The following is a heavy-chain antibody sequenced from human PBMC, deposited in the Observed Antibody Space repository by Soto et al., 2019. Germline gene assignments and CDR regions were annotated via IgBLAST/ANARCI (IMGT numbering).Heavy chain of an antibody. V-gene: IGHV4-59*08. CDR3: FYSSSGKGYFDY. Sequence: SETLSLTCTVSGGSISSYYWSWIRQPPGKGLEWIGYIYYSGSTNYNPSLKSRVTISVDTSKNQFSLKLSSVTAADTAVYYCFYSSSGKGYFDYWGQGTLVTVSS. CDR1: GGSISSYY. D-gene: IGHD6-6*01. J-gene: IGHJ4*02. CDR2: IYYSGST.